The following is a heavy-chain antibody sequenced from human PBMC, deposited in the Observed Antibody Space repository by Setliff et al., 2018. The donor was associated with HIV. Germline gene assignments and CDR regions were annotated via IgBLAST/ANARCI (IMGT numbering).Heavy chain of an antibody. Sequence: SETLSLTCAVSGYSISSGYYWGWIRQPPGKGLGWIGSIYHSGSTYYNPSLKSRVTISVDTSKNQFSLKLTSVTAADTAVYYCARTLRAAAMGYFDYWGQGTLVTVSS. CDR2: IYHSGST. CDR1: GYSISSGYY. D-gene: IGHD5-18*01. J-gene: IGHJ4*02. CDR3: ARTLRAAAMGYFDY. V-gene: IGHV4-38-2*01.